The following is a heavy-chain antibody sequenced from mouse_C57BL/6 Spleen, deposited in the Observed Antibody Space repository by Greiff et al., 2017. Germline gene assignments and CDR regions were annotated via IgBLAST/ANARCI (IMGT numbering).Heavy chain of an antibody. V-gene: IGHV1-26*01. CDR2: INPNNGGT. CDR3: ARRRHTTAPAMDY. D-gene: IGHD1-2*01. CDR1: GYTFTDYY. J-gene: IGHJ4*01. Sequence: EVQLQQSGPELVKPGASVKISCKASGYTFTDYYMNWVKQSHGKSLEWIGDINPNNGGTRYNQKFKGKATLTVDKASSTAYMELRSLTSEDSAVYYFARRRHTTAPAMDYWGQGTPVTVSS.